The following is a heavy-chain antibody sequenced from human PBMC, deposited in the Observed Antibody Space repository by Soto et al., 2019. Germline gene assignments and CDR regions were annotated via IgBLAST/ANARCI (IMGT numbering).Heavy chain of an antibody. J-gene: IGHJ5*02. Sequence: PSETLSLTCTVSGGSICSSNYYWGWIRQPPGKGLEWIGSIYYSGSTYYNPSLKSRVTISVDTSKNQFSLKLSSVTAADTAVYYCATQEVGGSYVYTFDPWGQGTLVTVSS. CDR1: GGSICSSNYY. CDR2: IYYSGST. V-gene: IGHV4-39*01. CDR3: ATQEVGGSYVYTFDP. D-gene: IGHD1-26*01.